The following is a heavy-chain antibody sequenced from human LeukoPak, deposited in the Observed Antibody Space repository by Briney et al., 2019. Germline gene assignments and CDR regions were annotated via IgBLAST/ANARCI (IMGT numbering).Heavy chain of an antibody. CDR2: ISSSSSYI. CDR1: GFTFSSYS. Sequence: PGGSLRLSCAASGFTFSSYSMNWVRQAPGKGLGWVSSISSSSSYIYYADSVKGRFTISRDNAKNSLYLQMNSLRAEDTAVYYCARDMAAAGYLYVGLLRTNAFDIWGQGTMVTVSS. V-gene: IGHV3-21*01. J-gene: IGHJ3*02. CDR3: ARDMAAAGYLYVGLLRTNAFDI. D-gene: IGHD6-13*01.